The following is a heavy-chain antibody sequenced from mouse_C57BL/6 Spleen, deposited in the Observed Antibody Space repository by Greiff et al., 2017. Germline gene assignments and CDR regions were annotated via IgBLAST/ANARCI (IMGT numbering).Heavy chain of an antibody. V-gene: IGHV1-82*01. CDR3: ARTPSSYYWYFDV. CDR1: GYAFSSSW. CDR2: IYPGAGDT. D-gene: IGHD1-1*01. J-gene: IGHJ1*03. Sequence: VQLQQSGPELVKPGASVKISCKASGYAFSSSWMNWVKQRPGKGLEWIGRIYPGAGDTNYNGKFKGKATLTADKSSSTAYMQLSSLTSEDSAVYFCARTPSSYYWYFDVWGTGTTVTVSS.